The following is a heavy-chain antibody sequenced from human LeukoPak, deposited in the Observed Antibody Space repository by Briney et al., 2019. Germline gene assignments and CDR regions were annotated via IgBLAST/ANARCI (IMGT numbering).Heavy chain of an antibody. D-gene: IGHD3-10*01. CDR2: ITHSGTST. CDR3: ARGVSGHYFVYDH. CDR1: GFTFSGHF. J-gene: IGHJ4*02. Sequence: GGSLRLSCTTSGFTFSGHFMSWIRQAPGKGLEWVGYITHSGTSTHTADSVKGRFTVSRDNAKNSLYLEMNSLRVEDTAVYYCARGVSGHYFVYDHWGQGTLVTVSS. V-gene: IGHV3-11*04.